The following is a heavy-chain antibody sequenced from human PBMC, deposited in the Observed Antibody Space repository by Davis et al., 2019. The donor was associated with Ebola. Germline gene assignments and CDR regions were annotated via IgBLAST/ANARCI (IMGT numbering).Heavy chain of an antibody. D-gene: IGHD6-19*01. CDR2: TYYRSKWYN. V-gene: IGHV6-1*01. J-gene: IGHJ6*02. Sequence: SQTLSLTCAIFGDSVSSNSAAWNWIRQSPSRGLEWLGRTYYRSKWYNDYAVSVKSRITINPDTSKNQFSLKLSSVTAADTAVYYCARFQAVAGILGDYYYGMDVWGQGTTVTVSS. CDR1: GDSVSSNSAA. CDR3: ARFQAVAGILGDYYYGMDV.